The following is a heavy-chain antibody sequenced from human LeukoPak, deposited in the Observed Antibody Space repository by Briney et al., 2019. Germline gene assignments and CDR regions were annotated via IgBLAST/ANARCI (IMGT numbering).Heavy chain of an antibody. CDR1: GFTFSSYA. CDR2: ISGSGGST. V-gene: IGHV3-23*01. J-gene: IGHJ6*03. Sequence: GGSLRLSCAASGFTFSSYAMSWVRQAPGKGLEWVSAISGSGGSTYYADSVKGRFTISRDNSKNTLYLQMNSLRAEDTAVYYCAKVGGYCSSTSCYHYVYMDVWGKGTTVTVSS. CDR3: AKVGGYCSSTSCYHYVYMDV. D-gene: IGHD2-2*01.